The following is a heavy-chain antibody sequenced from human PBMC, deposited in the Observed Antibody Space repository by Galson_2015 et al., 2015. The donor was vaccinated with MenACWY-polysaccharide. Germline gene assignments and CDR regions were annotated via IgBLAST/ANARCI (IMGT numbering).Heavy chain of an antibody. Sequence: SLRLSCAASGFTFSTYAMSWVRQAPGKGLEWVSGLSASGGSPYYADSVKGRFTISRDNSKNTLYLQMNSLRAEDTAVYYCAKDNPIMDWSLPPNWFDPWGQGTLVTVSS. D-gene: IGHD3-22*01. CDR1: GFTFSTYA. CDR2: LSASGGSP. CDR3: AKDNPIMDWSLPPNWFDP. V-gene: IGHV3-23*01. J-gene: IGHJ5*02.